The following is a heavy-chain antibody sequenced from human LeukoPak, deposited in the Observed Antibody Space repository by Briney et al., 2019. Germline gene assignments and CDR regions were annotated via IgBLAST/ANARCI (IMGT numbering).Heavy chain of an antibody. Sequence: GGSLRLSCAVSGFTLSSYWMNWVRPAPGEGLEWVANIKQDGSEKHYVDSVKGRFTISRDNAKSSLFLQMNDLRAEDTAVYYGAKGGRGNGEVYWGQGALVTVSS. J-gene: IGHJ4*02. V-gene: IGHV3-7*01. CDR3: AKGGRGNGEVY. CDR1: GFTLSSYW. D-gene: IGHD2-8*01. CDR2: IKQDGSEK.